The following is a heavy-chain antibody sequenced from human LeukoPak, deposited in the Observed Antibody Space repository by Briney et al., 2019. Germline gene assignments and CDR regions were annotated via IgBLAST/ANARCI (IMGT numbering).Heavy chain of an antibody. CDR2: ISYGGSNK. D-gene: IGHD6-19*01. V-gene: IGHV3-30*18. J-gene: IGHJ4*02. CDR3: AKDLSSGFDY. CDR1: GFTFSSYG. Sequence: PGGSLRLSCAASGFTFSSYGMHWVRQAPGKGLEWVAVISYGGSNKYYADSVKGRFTISRDNSKNTLYLQMNSLRAEDTAVYYCAKDLSSGFDYWGQGTLVTVSS.